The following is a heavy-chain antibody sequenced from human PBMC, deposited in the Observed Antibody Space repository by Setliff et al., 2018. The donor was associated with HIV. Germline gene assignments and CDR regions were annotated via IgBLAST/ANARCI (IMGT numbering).Heavy chain of an antibody. Sequence: SETLSLTCTVSGGSITSSRYYWGWFRQPPGKGLEWIGSVYYSGTTYYNPSLKRRVTISVDTSKNQFSLMLTSVTAADTAVYYCARRRFVVVPTAPEADYWGQGTQVAVSS. V-gene: IGHV4-39*01. CDR2: VYYSGTT. J-gene: IGHJ4*02. D-gene: IGHD2-2*01. CDR3: ARRRFVVVPTAPEADY. CDR1: GGSITSSRYY.